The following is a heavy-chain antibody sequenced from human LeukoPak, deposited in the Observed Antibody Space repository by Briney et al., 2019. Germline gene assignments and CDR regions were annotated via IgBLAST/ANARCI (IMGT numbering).Heavy chain of an antibody. V-gene: IGHV3-53*01. CDR1: GFIASSNY. D-gene: IGHD1/OR15-1a*01. CDR2: IYSGGST. Sequence: GGSLRLTCVVSGFIASSNYMTWVRQAPGKGLDWISLIYSGGSTYYADSVMGRFTISRDNSKTTLFLQMNSLKAEDTAVYYCATGGRSGVALEQWGQGTLVTVSS. J-gene: IGHJ4*02. CDR3: ATGGRSGVALEQ.